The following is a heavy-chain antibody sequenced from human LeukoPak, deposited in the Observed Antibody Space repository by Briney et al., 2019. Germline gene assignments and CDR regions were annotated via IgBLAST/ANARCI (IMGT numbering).Heavy chain of an antibody. J-gene: IGHJ6*04. CDR1: EFTVSSNY. CDR2: IYSGGNT. CDR3: AELGITMIGGV. V-gene: IGHV3-53*01. Sequence: GGSLRLSCAASEFTVSSNYMSWVRQAPGKGLEWVAIIYSGGNTNYADSVKGRFTISRDNAKNSLYLKMNSLRAEDTAVYYCAELGITMIGGVWGKGTTVTISS. D-gene: IGHD3-10*02.